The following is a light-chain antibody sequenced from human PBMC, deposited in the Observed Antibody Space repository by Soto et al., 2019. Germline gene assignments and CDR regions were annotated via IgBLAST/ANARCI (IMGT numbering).Light chain of an antibody. CDR1: SSDVGAYIY. CDR2: EVN. CDR3: SAYSDIDTKV. V-gene: IGLV2-14*03. J-gene: IGLJ1*01. Sequence: QSVLTQPASVSGSPGQSITISCGGTSSDVGAYIYVSWYQQFPGKAPKLILYEVNNRPSGVSNRFSGSKSGTTASLTISGLQPEDEADYYCSAYSDIDTKVFGTGIKVTVL.